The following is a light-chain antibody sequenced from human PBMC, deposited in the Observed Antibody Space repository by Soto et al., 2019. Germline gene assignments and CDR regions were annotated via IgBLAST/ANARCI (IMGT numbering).Light chain of an antibody. CDR2: DAS. V-gene: IGKV3-11*01. Sequence: EIVLTQSPATLSLSPGERATLSCRASQSVSSYLAWYQQKPGQAPRLLIYDASNRATGIPARFSGSGSGTDFTLTISSLAPEDFAVYYCQQRSNWPGTFGQGNKLEIK. J-gene: IGKJ2*01. CDR1: QSVSSY. CDR3: QQRSNWPGT.